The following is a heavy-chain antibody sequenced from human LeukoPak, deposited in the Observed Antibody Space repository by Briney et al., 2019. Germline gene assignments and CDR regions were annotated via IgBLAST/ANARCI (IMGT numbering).Heavy chain of an antibody. CDR2: ISTTGGSSST. V-gene: IGHV3-64*01. J-gene: IGHJ4*02. CDR3: ARSIAPGPAFDY. D-gene: IGHD3-22*01. CDR1: GFIFSSYT. Sequence: GGSLRLSCAASGFIFSSYTMQWVRQAPGKGLEYVSVISTTGGSSSTYYAKSVKGRFTISRDNSKNPLYLQMGSLRAEDMAVYYCARSIAPGPAFDYWGQGTLVTVSS.